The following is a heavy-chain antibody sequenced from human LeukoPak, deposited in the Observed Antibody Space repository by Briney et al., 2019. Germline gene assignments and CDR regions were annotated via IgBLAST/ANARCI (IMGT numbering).Heavy chain of an antibody. CDR1: GFTFSSYA. J-gene: IGHJ4*02. CDR2: ISYDGSNK. Sequence: GGSLRLSCAASGFTFSSYAMHWVRQAPGKGLEWVAVISYDGSNKYYADSVKGRFTISRDNSKNTLYLQMNSLRAEDTAVYYCARGQNYGDYLHSDHFDYWGQGTLVTVSS. D-gene: IGHD4-17*01. CDR3: ARGQNYGDYLHSDHFDY. V-gene: IGHV3-30*04.